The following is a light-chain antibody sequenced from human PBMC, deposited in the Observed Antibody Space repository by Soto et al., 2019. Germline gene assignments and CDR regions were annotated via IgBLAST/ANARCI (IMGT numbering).Light chain of an antibody. CDR2: EVS. Sequence: QSELTQPASVSVSPGQSMTISCTGTSSDVGGYNYVSWYQQLPGKAPKLMIYEVSNRPSGVSIRFSGSKSGNTASLTISGLRAEDEADYYCNSDTRTSTPYVFGTGTKVTGL. CDR1: SSDVGGYNY. CDR3: NSDTRTSTPYV. J-gene: IGLJ1*01. V-gene: IGLV2-14*01.